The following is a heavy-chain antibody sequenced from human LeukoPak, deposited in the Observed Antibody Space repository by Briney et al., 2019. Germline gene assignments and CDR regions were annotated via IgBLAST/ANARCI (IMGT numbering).Heavy chain of an antibody. CDR1: GFTFSNYA. V-gene: IGHV3-33*08. J-gene: IGHJ6*02. CDR2: IWYDGSNK. Sequence: GGSLRLSCAASGFTFSNYAMSWVRQAPGKGLEWVAVIWYDGSNKYYADSVKGRFTISRDNSKNTLYLQMNSLRAEDTAVYYCARTRGYYYYYGMDVWGQGTTVTVSS. CDR3: ARTRGYYYYYGMDV.